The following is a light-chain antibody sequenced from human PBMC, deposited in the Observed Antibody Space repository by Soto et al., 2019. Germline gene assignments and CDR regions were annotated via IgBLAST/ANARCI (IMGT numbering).Light chain of an antibody. CDR3: QQRSNWPPN. Sequence: EIVLTQSPGTLSLSPGERATLSCRASQSVSSSYLAWYQQKPGQAPRLLIYGASRRATGIPARFSGSGSGTDFTLTISSLEPEDFAVYYCQQRSNWPPNFGQGTRLEIK. CDR2: GAS. V-gene: IGKV3D-20*02. J-gene: IGKJ5*01. CDR1: QSVSSSY.